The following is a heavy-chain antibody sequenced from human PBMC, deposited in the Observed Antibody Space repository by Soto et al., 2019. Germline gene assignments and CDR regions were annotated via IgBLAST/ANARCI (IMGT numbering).Heavy chain of an antibody. D-gene: IGHD1-26*01. J-gene: IGHJ3*02. Sequence: PSETLSLTCTVSGGSISSSSYYWGWIRQPPGKGLEWIGSIFYSGSTYYNPSLKSRVTISVDTSKNQFSLKLSSVTAADTAVYYSARVWAGAFDISGQGTMFTVSS. CDR2: IFYSGST. V-gene: IGHV4-39*01. CDR1: GGSISSSSYY. CDR3: ARVWAGAFDI.